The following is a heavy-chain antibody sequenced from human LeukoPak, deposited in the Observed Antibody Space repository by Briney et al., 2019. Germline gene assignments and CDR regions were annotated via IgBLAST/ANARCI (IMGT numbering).Heavy chain of an antibody. CDR3: ARDPNGDYIGAFDM. V-gene: IGHV3-23*01. D-gene: IGHD4-17*01. J-gene: IGHJ3*02. Sequence: GSLRLSCTASGFTFSAYAMMWVRQAPGKGPEWVSAIRGGGGSAFYADSVKGRFTISRDNSKYTLFLQMNSLRAEDTAVYYCARDPNGDYIGAFDMWGPGTMVTVSS. CDR2: IRGGGGSA. CDR1: GFTFSAYA.